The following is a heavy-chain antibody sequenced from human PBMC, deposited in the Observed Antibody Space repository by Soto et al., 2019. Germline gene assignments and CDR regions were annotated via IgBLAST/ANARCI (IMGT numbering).Heavy chain of an antibody. CDR3: ARDSTNYDFWSGYSFDP. J-gene: IGHJ5*02. D-gene: IGHD3-3*01. V-gene: IGHV1-46*01. Sequence: ASVKVSCKASGYTFTSYYMHWVRQAPGQGLEWMGIINPSGGSTSYAQKFQGRVTMTRDTSTSTVYMELSSLRSEDTAVYYCARDSTNYDFWSGYSFDPWGQGTLVTVS. CDR1: GYTFTSYY. CDR2: INPSGGST.